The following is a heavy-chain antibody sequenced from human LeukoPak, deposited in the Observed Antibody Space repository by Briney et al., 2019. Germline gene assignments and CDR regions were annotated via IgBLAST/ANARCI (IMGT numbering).Heavy chain of an antibody. CDR3: ARSQSGVFDV. CDR1: GVTFSNYW. CDR2: LNGDGTNI. D-gene: IGHD2-8*01. V-gene: IGHV3-74*01. J-gene: IGHJ3*01. Sequence: GGSLRLSCVASGVTFSNYWVQWVRQVPGKGLVWVSRLNGDGTNIIYADSVKGRFTISRDNAENTLYLQMNSLRAEDTALYYCARSQSGVFDVWGQGTMVTVSS.